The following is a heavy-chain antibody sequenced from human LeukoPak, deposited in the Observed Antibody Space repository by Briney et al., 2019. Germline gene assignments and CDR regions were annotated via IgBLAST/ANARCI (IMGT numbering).Heavy chain of an antibody. Sequence: PSETLSLTCAVYGGSFSGYYWSWIRQPPGKGLEWIGEINHSGSTNYNPSLKSRVTISVDTSKNQFSLKLSSVTAADTAVYYCAIVGYDFWSGYCDYWGQGTLVTVSS. CDR3: AIVGYDFWSGYCDY. CDR1: GGSFSGYY. D-gene: IGHD3-3*01. V-gene: IGHV4-34*01. J-gene: IGHJ4*02. CDR2: INHSGST.